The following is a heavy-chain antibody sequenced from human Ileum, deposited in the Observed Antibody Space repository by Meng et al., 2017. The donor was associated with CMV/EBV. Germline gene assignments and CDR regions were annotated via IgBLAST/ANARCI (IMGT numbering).Heavy chain of an antibody. CDR1: SGSVSAAD. V-gene: IGHV4-34*02. D-gene: IGHD4-23*01. CDR3: ARGWIRTPDP. CDR2: IIHGGSA. Sequence: HVHLTPRGGAILTPLVPLSLSFALESGSVSAADSTWIRQSPGRVLEWIGEIIHGGSASYNPSLDGRFTMSTDASKNQVSLKLRSVTAADTGVYYCARGWIRTPDPWGQGTLVTVSS. J-gene: IGHJ5*02.